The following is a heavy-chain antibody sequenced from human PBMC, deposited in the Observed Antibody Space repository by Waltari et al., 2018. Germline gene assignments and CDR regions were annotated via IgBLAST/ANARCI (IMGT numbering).Heavy chain of an antibody. CDR2: IIPIFGTA. D-gene: IGHD1-26*01. J-gene: IGHJ3*02. CDR3: AAYIVGATTDAFDI. Sequence: QVQLVQSGAEVKKPGSSVKVSCKASGGTFSSYAISWLRQAPGQGLEWMGGIIPIFGTANYAQKFQGRVTITADESTSTAYMELSSLRSEDTAVYYCAAYIVGATTDAFDIWGQGTMVTVSS. CDR1: GGTFSSYA. V-gene: IGHV1-69*01.